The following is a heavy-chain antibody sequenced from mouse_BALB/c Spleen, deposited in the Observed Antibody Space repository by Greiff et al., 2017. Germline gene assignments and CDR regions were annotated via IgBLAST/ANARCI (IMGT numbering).Heavy chain of an antibody. CDR1: GYSFTGYN. V-gene: IGHV1-39*01. Sequence: EVHLVESGPELEKPGASVKISCKASGYSFTGYNMNWVKQSNGKSLEWIGNIDPYYGGTSYNQKFKGKATLTVDKSSSTAYMQLSSLTSENSAVYFCARGVYFDYWGQGTTLTVSS. CDR3: ARGVYFDY. CDR2: IDPYYGGT. J-gene: IGHJ2*01.